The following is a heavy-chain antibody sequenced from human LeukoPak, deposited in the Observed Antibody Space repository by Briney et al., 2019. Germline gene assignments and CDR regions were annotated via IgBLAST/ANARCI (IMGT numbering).Heavy chain of an antibody. CDR1: GYTFTSYD. CDR3: ARVPIPPYSSSWYQPFDY. J-gene: IGHJ4*02. Sequence: GASVKVSCKASGYTFTSYDISWVRQAPGQGLEWMGWISAYHGNTNYAQKLQGRVTMTTDTSTSTAYMELRSLRSDDSAVYFCARVPIPPYSSSWYQPFDYWGQGTLVTVSS. CDR2: ISAYHGNT. V-gene: IGHV1-18*01. D-gene: IGHD6-13*01.